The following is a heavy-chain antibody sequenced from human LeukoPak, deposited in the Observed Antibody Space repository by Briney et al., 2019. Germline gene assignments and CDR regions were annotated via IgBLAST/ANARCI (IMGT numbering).Heavy chain of an antibody. D-gene: IGHD3-10*01. CDR2: ISSSSSTI. CDR1: GFTFSSYE. V-gene: IGHV3-48*03. J-gene: IGHJ4*02. CDR3: ARDQYYYGSGSYGLDY. Sequence: GGSLRLSCAASGFTFSSYEMNWVRQAPGKGLEWVSYISSSSSTIYYADSVKGRFTISRDNAKNSLYLQMNSLRAEDTAVYYCARDQYYYGSGSYGLDYWGQGTLVTVSS.